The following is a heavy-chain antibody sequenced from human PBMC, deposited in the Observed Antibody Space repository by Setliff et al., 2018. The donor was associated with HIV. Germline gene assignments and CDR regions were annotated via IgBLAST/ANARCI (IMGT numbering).Heavy chain of an antibody. V-gene: IGHV4-38-2*01. CDR1: VTPSAVVTT. Sequence: SETLPSPALSLVTPSAVVTTGAGSGSPQGRGWSGLGLSIIVGAPTTTRPRRVTISVDTSKNQFSLKLSSVTAADTAVYYCARSFGSMAARPHPYFDFWGQGTLVTVSS. CDR3: ARSFGSMAARPHPYFDF. J-gene: IGHJ4*02. CDR2: SIIVGAP. D-gene: IGHD6-6*01.